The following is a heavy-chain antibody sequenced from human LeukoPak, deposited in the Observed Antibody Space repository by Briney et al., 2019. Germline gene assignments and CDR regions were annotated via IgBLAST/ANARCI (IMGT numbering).Heavy chain of an antibody. CDR3: ARLLYCSSTSCYTPHDAFDI. J-gene: IGHJ3*02. CDR1: GGSFSGYY. V-gene: IGHV4-34*01. Sequence: SETLSLTCAVYGGSFSGYYWSWIRQPPGKGLEWIGEINHSGSTNYNPSLKSRVTISVDTSKNQFSLKLSSVTAADTAVYYCARLLYCSSTSCYTPHDAFDIWGQGTMVTVSS. CDR2: INHSGST. D-gene: IGHD2-2*02.